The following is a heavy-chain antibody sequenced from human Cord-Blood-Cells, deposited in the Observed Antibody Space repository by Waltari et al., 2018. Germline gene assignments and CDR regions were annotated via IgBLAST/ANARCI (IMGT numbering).Heavy chain of an antibody. CDR3: AQKEGLTVTTPSLLKGYFDL. J-gene: IGHJ2*01. CDR2: IYHSGST. CDR1: GGSISSSNW. D-gene: IGHD4-4*01. Sequence: QVQLQESGPGLVKPSGTLSLTCAVSGGSISSSNWWSWVRQPPGKGLEWIGEIYHSGSTNYNPSLKSRVTISVDKSKNQFSLKLSSVTAADTAVYYCAQKEGLTVTTPSLLKGYFDLWGRGTLVTVSS. V-gene: IGHV4-4*02.